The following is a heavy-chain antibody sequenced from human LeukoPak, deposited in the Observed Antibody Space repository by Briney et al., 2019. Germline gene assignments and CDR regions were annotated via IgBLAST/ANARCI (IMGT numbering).Heavy chain of an antibody. V-gene: IGHV3-23*01. CDR1: GFTFSSYA. D-gene: IGHD3-10*01. CDR3: AKDGGLPVLLWFGELFNFDH. Sequence: GGSLRLSCAASGFTFSSYAMSWVRQAPGKGLEWVSAISGSGGSTYYADSVKGRFTISRDNSKNTLYLQMNSLRAEDTAVYYCAKDGGLPVLLWFGELFNFDHWGQGTLVTVSS. J-gene: IGHJ4*02. CDR2: ISGSGGST.